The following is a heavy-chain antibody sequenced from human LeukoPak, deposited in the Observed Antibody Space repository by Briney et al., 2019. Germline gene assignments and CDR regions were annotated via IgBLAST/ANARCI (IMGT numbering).Heavy chain of an antibody. CDR1: GGSISSYY. Sequence: SETLSLTCTVSGGSISSYYWSWIRQPPGKGLEWIGYIYYSGSTNYNPSLKSRVTISVDTSKNQFSLKLSSVTAADTAVYYCARASKACSSFDYWGQGTLVTVSS. V-gene: IGHV4-59*01. D-gene: IGHD6-6*01. CDR3: ARASKACSSFDY. CDR2: IYYSGST. J-gene: IGHJ4*02.